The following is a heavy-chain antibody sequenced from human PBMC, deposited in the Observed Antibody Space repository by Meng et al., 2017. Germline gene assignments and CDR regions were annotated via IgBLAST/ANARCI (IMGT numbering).Heavy chain of an antibody. D-gene: IGHD3-22*01. CDR2: IYYSGST. J-gene: IGHJ5*02. CDR1: GGSISSYY. CDR3: ARDRFRYYYDSSLNWFDP. Sequence: SETLSLTCTVSGGSISSYYWSWIRQPPGKGLEWIGYIYYSGSTYYNPSLKSRVTISVDTSKNQFSLKLSSVTAADTAVYYCARDRFRYYYDSSLNWFDPWGQGTLVTVSS. V-gene: IGHV4-59*12.